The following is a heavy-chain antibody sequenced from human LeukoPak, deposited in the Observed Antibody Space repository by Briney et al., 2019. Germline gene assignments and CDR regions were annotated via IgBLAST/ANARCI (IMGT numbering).Heavy chain of an antibody. Sequence: SETLSLTCTVSGGSFNNYYWSWLRQPPGKGLEWIGYVYYSGTTNYKPSLKSRVTISVDTSKNQFSLKLSSVTAADTAVYYCARKIQLWGQGTLVTVSS. CDR3: ARKIQL. CDR1: GGSFNNYY. D-gene: IGHD5-18*01. J-gene: IGHJ4*02. CDR2: VYYSGTT. V-gene: IGHV4-59*01.